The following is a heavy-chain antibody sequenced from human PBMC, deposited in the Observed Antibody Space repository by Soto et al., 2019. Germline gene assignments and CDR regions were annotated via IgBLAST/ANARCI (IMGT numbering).Heavy chain of an antibody. Sequence: EVKLVETGGALIQPGGSLTLSCAVSGFSVSTNYMAWVRQGPGKGLEWVSVIYTGGTTHYANSVTGRFTFSRDTSKTILYLHFNSLTADDTAIYYCAKVWGYYFESWGQGTLVAVSS. J-gene: IGHJ4*02. CDR3: AKVWGYYFES. CDR1: GFSVSTNY. CDR2: IYTGGTT. D-gene: IGHD1-26*01. V-gene: IGHV3-53*02.